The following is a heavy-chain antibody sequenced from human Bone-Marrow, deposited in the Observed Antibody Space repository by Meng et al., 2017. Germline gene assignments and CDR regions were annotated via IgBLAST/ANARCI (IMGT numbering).Heavy chain of an antibody. Sequence: QAPEPRPRPVTPSHTPPPTCLASGCAINSGDYYWSWIRQHPGKGLEWIGFIYYTGSTQYNPSLKSRVTISVDTSKNQFSLKLSSVTAADTAVYYCARATYGSGKDFWGQGTMVTVSS. V-gene: IGHV4-31*03. CDR1: GCAINSGDYY. D-gene: IGHD3-10*01. J-gene: IGHJ4*02. CDR3: ARATYGSGKDF. CDR2: IYYTGST.